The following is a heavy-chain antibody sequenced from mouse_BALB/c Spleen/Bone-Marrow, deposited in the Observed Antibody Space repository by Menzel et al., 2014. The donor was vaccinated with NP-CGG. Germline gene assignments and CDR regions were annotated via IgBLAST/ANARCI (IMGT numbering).Heavy chain of an antibody. J-gene: IGHJ3*01. D-gene: IGHD1-2*01. CDR3: ASLHYYGFFAY. Sequence: EVKLMESGGGLVQPGGSLKLSCAASGFDFSRYWMSWVRQAPGKGLEWIGEINPDSSTINYTPSLKDKFIISRDNAKNTLCLQMSKVRSDDTALYYFASLHYYGFFAYWGQGTLVTISA. CDR1: GFDFSRYW. V-gene: IGHV4-1*02. CDR2: INPDSSTI.